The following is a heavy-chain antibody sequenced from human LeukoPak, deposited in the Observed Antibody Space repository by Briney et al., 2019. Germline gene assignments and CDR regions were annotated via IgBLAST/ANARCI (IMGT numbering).Heavy chain of an antibody. CDR3: ARGGGPPTTYFDY. J-gene: IGHJ4*02. Sequence: GGSLRLSCVFSGFTFSNYWMSWVRQAPGKGLEWVANIKQDESEKHYVDSVKGRFTISRDNSKNTLYLQMNSLRGEDTAVYYCARGGGPPTTYFDYWGQGTLVTVSS. CDR2: IKQDESEK. V-gene: IGHV3-7*01. D-gene: IGHD2/OR15-2a*01. CDR1: GFTFSNYW.